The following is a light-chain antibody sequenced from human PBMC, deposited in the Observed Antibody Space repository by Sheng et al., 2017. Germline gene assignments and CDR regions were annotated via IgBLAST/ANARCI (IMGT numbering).Light chain of an antibody. Sequence: SYELTQPPSVSVAPGKTATITCGGDNIGSKSVHWSQHKPGQAPVLVVYDDTDRPSGIPERFSGSNSGNTATLTISRVEAGDEADYYCQVWDSSSDHRVFGGGTKLTVL. J-gene: IGLJ3*02. CDR1: NIGSKS. CDR3: QVWDSSSDHRV. V-gene: IGLV3-21*03. CDR2: DDT.